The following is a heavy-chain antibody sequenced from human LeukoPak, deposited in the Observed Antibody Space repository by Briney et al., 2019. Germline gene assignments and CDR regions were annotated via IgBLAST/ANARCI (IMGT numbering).Heavy chain of an antibody. J-gene: IGHJ4*02. Sequence: GGSLRLSCTASGFTFGDYAMSWVRQAPGKGLEWITFIRSKAYGGTAEYAASVRGRFTFSRDDSKSIALMQLNGLKTDDTAIYYCARSTYSSSYYVVFDYWGQGTLVTVSS. D-gene: IGHD6-13*01. CDR3: ARSTYSSSYYVVFDY. CDR2: IRSKAYGGTA. V-gene: IGHV3-49*04. CDR1: GFTFGDYA.